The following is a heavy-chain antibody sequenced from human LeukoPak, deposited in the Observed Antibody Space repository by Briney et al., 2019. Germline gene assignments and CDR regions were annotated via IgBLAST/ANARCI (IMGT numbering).Heavy chain of an antibody. CDR1: GGSFSDYY. CDR2: IYYSGST. V-gene: IGHV4-30-4*08. J-gene: IGHJ2*01. Sequence: PSETLSLTCAVYGGSFSDYYWSWIRQPPGKGLEWIGYIYYSGSTYYNPSLKSRVTISVDTSKNQFSLKLSSVTAADTAVYYCAREESDWYFDLWGRGTLVTVSS. CDR3: AREESDWYFDL.